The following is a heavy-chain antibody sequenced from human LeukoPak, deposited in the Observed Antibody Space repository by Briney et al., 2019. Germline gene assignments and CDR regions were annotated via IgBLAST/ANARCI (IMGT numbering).Heavy chain of an antibody. CDR3: ARVIVDIVATIDPSGAFDI. J-gene: IGHJ3*02. CDR2: IYYSGST. Sequence: PSETLSLTCTVSGGSISSYYWSWIRQPPGKGLEWIGYIYYSGSTNYNPSLKSRVTISVDTSKNQFSLKLSSVTAADTAVYYCARVIVDIVATIDPSGAFDIWGQGTMVTVSS. D-gene: IGHD5-12*01. CDR1: GGSISSYY. V-gene: IGHV4-59*01.